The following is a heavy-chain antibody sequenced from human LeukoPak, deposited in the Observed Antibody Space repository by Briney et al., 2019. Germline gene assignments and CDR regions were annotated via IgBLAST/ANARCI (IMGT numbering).Heavy chain of an antibody. CDR3: ARDLTITMIVGYYYYGMDV. V-gene: IGHV3-33*01. D-gene: IGHD3-22*01. CDR1: GFTFSSYG. CDR2: IWYDGSNK. J-gene: IGHJ6*02. Sequence: PGGSLRLSCAASGFTFSSYGMHWVRQAPGKGLEWVAVIWYDGSNKYYADSVKGRFTISRDNSKNTLYLQMNSLRAEDTAVYYCARDLTITMIVGYYYYGMDVWGQGTTVTVSS.